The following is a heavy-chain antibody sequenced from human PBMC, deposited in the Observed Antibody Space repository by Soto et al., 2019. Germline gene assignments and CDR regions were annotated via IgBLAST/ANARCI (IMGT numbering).Heavy chain of an antibody. V-gene: IGHV3-30-3*01. CDR1: GFTFSSYA. J-gene: IGHJ4*02. Sequence: QVQLVESGGGVVQPGRSLRLSCAASGFTFSSYAMHWVRQAPGKGQEWVAVISYDGSNKYYADSVKGRFTISRDNSKNTLYLQMNSLRAEDTAVYYCASQLGDSRGYWYYWGQGTLVTVSS. D-gene: IGHD3-22*01. CDR2: ISYDGSNK. CDR3: ASQLGDSRGYWYY.